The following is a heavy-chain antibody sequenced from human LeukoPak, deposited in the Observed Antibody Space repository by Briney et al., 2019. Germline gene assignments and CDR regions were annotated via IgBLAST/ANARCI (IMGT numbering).Heavy chain of an antibody. CDR1: GFTFSNYA. Sequence: PGGSLRLSCAGSGFTFSNYAMSWVRQAPGKGLEWVSAISHSSSGTYYVDSVKGRFTISRDNSKNTVYMQMNSLRAEDTAVYYCAKGNGFCSSTSCYPDAFDIWGQGTMVTVFS. J-gene: IGHJ3*02. CDR3: AKGNGFCSSTSCYPDAFDI. V-gene: IGHV3-23*01. CDR2: ISHSSSGT. D-gene: IGHD2-2*01.